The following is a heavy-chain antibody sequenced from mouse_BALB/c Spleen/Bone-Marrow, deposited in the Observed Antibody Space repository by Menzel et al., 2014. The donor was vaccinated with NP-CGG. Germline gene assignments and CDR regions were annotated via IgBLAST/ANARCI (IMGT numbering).Heavy chain of an antibody. D-gene: IGHD1-1*01. J-gene: IGHJ1*01. V-gene: IGHV4-1*02. CDR1: GFDFSGYW. Sequence: VQLQQSGGGLVQPGGSLKLSCAASGFDFSGYWMSWVRQAPGKGLKWIGEINPDSSTINYTPSLKDKFIISRDNAKNTLYLQMSKVRSEDTALYYCARLNYYGSLFVWGAGTTVTVSS. CDR2: INPDSSTI. CDR3: ARLNYYGSLFV.